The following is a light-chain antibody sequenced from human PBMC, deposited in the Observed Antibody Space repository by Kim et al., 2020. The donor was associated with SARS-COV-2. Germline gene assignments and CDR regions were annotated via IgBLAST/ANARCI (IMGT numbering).Light chain of an antibody. J-gene: IGLJ3*02. CDR2: DVS. V-gene: IGLV2-14*04. CDR3: SSYTSSRTWV. CDR1: SRDVGGYNY. Sequence: GQSITISCPGTSRDVGGYNYVSWYQQHPGKAPKLMLFDVSQRPSGVSNRFSGSKSGNTASLTISGLQAEDEADYHCSSYTSSRTWVFGGGTQLTVL.